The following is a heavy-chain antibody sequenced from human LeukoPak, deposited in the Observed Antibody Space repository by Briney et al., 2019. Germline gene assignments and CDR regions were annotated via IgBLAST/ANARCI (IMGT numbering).Heavy chain of an antibody. CDR1: GGSFSGYY. Sequence: SGTLSLTCAVYGGSFSGYYWSWIRQPPGKGLEWIGEINHSGSTNYNPSLKSRVTISVDTSKNQFSLKLSSVTAADTAVYYCARRKRYFDWLPFDYWGQGTLVTVSS. V-gene: IGHV4-34*01. CDR3: ARRKRYFDWLPFDY. J-gene: IGHJ4*02. CDR2: INHSGST. D-gene: IGHD3-9*01.